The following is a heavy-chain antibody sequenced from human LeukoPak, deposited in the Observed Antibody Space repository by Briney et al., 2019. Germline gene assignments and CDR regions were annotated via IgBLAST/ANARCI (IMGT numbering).Heavy chain of an antibody. CDR1: VALSVVSS. D-gene: IGHD4-17*01. CDR3: AKPRQENRKDYSNYGIDL. V-gene: IGHV4-59*08. J-gene: IGHJ5*02. CDR2: IYYSGST. Sequence: PSETLPLTRAVSLVALSVVSSGSSRHPPGKGLEWIGYIYYSGSTKYNPSLMSRVTISIDTSKNQFSLKLSSVSAADSAVYYCAKPRQENRKDYSNYGIDLWGQGTLVTVSS.